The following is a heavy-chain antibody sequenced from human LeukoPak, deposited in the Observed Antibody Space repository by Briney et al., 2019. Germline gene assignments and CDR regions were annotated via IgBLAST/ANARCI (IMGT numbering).Heavy chain of an antibody. CDR1: GFTFSSND. Sequence: LRLSCAASGFTFSSNDLQWVGRAPAKGLVGGIVIIYDGGNKYHADSVKSRFATSRDNSKNTLYLQMNSLRGEDTAVYYCAKGTHYYDSSGYWGAFDIWGQGTMVTVSS. CDR3: AKGTHYYDSSGYWGAFDI. D-gene: IGHD3-22*01. CDR2: IIYDGGNK. V-gene: IGHV3-30*18. J-gene: IGHJ3*02.